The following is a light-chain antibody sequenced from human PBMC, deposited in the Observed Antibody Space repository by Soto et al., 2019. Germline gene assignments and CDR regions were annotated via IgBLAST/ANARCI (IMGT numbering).Light chain of an antibody. CDR1: SGHSSYA. CDR3: QTWGTDIHVV. V-gene: IGLV4-69*01. CDR2: LNSDGSH. J-gene: IGLJ2*01. Sequence: QSVLTQSPSASASLGASVKLTCTLSSGHSSYAIAWHQQQPEKGPRYLMKLNSDGSHSKGDGIPDRFSGSSSGAERYLTLSSLQSEDEADYYCQTWGTDIHVVFGGGTQLTVL.